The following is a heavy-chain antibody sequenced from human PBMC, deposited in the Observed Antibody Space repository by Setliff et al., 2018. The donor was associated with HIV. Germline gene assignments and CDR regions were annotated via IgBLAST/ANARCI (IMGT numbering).Heavy chain of an antibody. J-gene: IGHJ6*02. CDR2: INPNSGGT. D-gene: IGHD6-19*01. V-gene: IGHV1-2*04. CDR1: GYTFTGYY. CDR3: ARFHSSGWYNGMDV. Sequence: AASVKVSCKASGYTFTGYYMHWVRQAPGQGLEWMGWINPNSGGTNYAQKFQGWVTMTRDTSISTAYMELSRLRSDDTAVYYCARFHSSGWYNGMDVWGQGTTVTVSS.